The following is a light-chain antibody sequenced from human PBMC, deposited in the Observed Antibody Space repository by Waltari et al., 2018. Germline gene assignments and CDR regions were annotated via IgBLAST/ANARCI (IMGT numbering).Light chain of an antibody. CDR3: EQYNNGWT. CDR1: QSVSSN. Sequence: EIVMTQSPATLSVSPGERATLSCRASQSVSSNLAWYQQKPGQAPRRLIYGASTRATGIPASVSGSGSGTELSHTISSMQSEDFAVYYGEQYNNGWTFGQGTKVEIK. V-gene: IGKV3-15*01. CDR2: GAS. J-gene: IGKJ1*01.